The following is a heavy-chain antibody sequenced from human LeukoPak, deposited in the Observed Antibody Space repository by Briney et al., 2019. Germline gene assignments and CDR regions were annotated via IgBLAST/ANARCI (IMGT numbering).Heavy chain of an antibody. V-gene: IGHV1-2*02. Sequence: GASVKVSCKASGYTFTGYYMHWVRQAPGQGLEWMGWINPNSGGTNYAQKFQGRVTMTRDTSISTAYMELSRLRSDDAAVYYCARDHADRIAVAVIDYWGQGTLVTVSS. CDR3: ARDHADRIAVAVIDY. D-gene: IGHD6-19*01. CDR2: INPNSGGT. J-gene: IGHJ4*02. CDR1: GYTFTGYY.